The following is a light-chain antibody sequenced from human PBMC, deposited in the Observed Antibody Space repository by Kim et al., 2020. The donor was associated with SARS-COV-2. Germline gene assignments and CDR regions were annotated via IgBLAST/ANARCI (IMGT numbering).Light chain of an antibody. Sequence: DIQMTQSPSSLSASVGDRVTITCRAGRSIENYVNWYQQRPGQAPSLLIYAAYKLESGVPSRFSGSKSGTDFSLTISSLQPEDFATYYCQQSYSGLTFGSGTKVDIK. CDR3: QQSYSGLT. V-gene: IGKV1-39*01. CDR1: RSIENY. CDR2: AAY. J-gene: IGKJ3*01.